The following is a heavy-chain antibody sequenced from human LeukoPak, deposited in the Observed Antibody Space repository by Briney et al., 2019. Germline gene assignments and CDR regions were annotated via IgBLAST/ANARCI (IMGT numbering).Heavy chain of an antibody. Sequence: ASVKVSCKASGGTFSSYAISWVRQAPGQGLEWMGGIIPIFGTANYAQKSQGRVTITADESTSTAYMELSSLRSEDTAVYYCARVFGYYYYYGMDVWGQGTTVTVSS. CDR2: IIPIFGTA. CDR3: ARVFGYYYYYGMDV. V-gene: IGHV1-69*13. J-gene: IGHJ6*02. D-gene: IGHD3-3*01. CDR1: GGTFSSYA.